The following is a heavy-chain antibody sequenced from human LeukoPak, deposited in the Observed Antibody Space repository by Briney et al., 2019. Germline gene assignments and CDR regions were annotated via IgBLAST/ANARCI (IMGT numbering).Heavy chain of an antibody. V-gene: IGHV3-23*01. CDR3: AKTPTETYYDFWSGYRIFDP. D-gene: IGHD3-3*01. J-gene: IGHJ5*02. Sequence: GGSLRLSCAASGFTFSSYAMSWVRQAPGKGLEWVSAISGSGGSTYYADSVKGRFTISRDNSKNTLYLQMNSLRAEDTAVYYCAKTPTETYYDFWSGYRIFDPWGQGTLVTVSS. CDR1: GFTFSSYA. CDR2: ISGSGGST.